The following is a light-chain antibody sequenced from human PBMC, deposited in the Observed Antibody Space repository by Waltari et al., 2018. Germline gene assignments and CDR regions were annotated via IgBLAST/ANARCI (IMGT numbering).Light chain of an antibody. CDR3: QSADSSGSYEV. CDR2: KDT. CDR1: PLPKQY. Sequence: SYELTQPPSVSVSPGQTARITCSGDPLPKQYAFWYQQKPGQAPEVVIYKDTERPSVIPDRFSGSSSGTTVTLTISGVQPEDEADYYCQSADSSGSYEVFGGGTKLTVL. J-gene: IGLJ2*01. V-gene: IGLV3-25*03.